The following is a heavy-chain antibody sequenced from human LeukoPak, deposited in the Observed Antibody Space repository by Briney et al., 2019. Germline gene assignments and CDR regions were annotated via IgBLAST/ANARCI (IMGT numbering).Heavy chain of an antibody. CDR1: GFTFSSYG. J-gene: IGHJ4*02. Sequence: GRSLRLSCAASGFTFSSYGMHWVRQAPGKGLEGVAVISYDGSNKYYADSVKGRFTISRDNSKNTLYLQMNSLRAEDTAVYYCAKDLRVWGATAPFDYWGQGTLVTVSS. D-gene: IGHD1-26*01. V-gene: IGHV3-30*18. CDR2: ISYDGSNK. CDR3: AKDLRVWGATAPFDY.